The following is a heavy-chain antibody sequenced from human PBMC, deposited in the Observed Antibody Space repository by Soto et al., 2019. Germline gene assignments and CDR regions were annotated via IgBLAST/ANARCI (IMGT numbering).Heavy chain of an antibody. CDR1: GFTFSVYA. CDR2: ISGNGGST. J-gene: IGHJ4*02. V-gene: IGHV3-23*01. D-gene: IGHD5-18*01. Sequence: GGSLRLSCGASGFTFSVYAMTWVRQAPGKGLEWVSAISGNGGSTYYADSVKGRFTISRDNSKSTLHLQMNSLRVEDTAVYYCVADTASVAPPIAFDARGQGTVVTVSS. CDR3: VADTASVAPPIAFDA.